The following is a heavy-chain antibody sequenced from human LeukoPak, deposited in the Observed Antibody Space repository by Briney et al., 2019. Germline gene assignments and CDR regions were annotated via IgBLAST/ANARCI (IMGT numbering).Heavy chain of an antibody. D-gene: IGHD3-22*01. Sequence: SETLSLTCTVSGGSISSYFWSWIRQPAGKGLEWIGRIYTSGSTNYNPSLKSRVTISVDTSKNQFSLKLSSVTAADTAVYYCARTDYYYDSSGYYYYMDVWGKGTTVTISS. CDR2: IYTSGST. CDR3: ARTDYYYDSSGYYYYMDV. CDR1: GGSISSYF. J-gene: IGHJ6*03. V-gene: IGHV4-4*07.